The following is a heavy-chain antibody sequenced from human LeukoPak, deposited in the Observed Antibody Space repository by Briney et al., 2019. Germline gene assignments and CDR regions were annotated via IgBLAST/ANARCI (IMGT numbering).Heavy chain of an antibody. CDR2: IYYDGST. CDR1: GFTFSDNY. J-gene: IGHJ3*02. D-gene: IGHD1-26*01. Sequence: GSLRLSCAASGFTFSDNYMAWVRQPPGKGLEGIGSIYYDGSTHHNPSLQSRATISVDTSKNQFSLKLSSVTAADTAVYYCARRSGTYEGNAFDIWGQGTMVTVSS. V-gene: IGHV4-39*01. CDR3: ARRSGTYEGNAFDI.